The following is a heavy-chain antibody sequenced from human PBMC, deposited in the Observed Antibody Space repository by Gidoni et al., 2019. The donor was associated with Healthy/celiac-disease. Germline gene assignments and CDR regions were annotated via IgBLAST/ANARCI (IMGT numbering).Heavy chain of an antibody. CDR3: ACLGGGWSVY. CDR1: GYTFTGYY. Sequence: QVQLVQSGAEVKKPGASVTVFCKASGYTFTGYYMHWVRQAPGQGLEWMGWINPNSGGTNYAKKLQGRVTMTRETSISTAYMELSRRRSDDTAVDYCACLGGGWSVYWGQGTLVTVSS. D-gene: IGHD2-15*01. J-gene: IGHJ4*02. V-gene: IGHV1-2*02. CDR2: INPNSGGT.